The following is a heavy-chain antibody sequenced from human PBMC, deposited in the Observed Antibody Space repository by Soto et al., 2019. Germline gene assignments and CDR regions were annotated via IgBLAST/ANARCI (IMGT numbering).Heavy chain of an antibody. J-gene: IGHJ5*02. CDR1: GFSLSNARMG. Sequence: QVTLKESGPVLVKTTETLTLTCTVSGFSLSNARMGVSWIRQPPGKALEWLAHIFSNDEKSYSTSLKSRLTISKDTSKSQVVHTMTNMDPVDTATYYCARIQIAAAGEGWFDPWGQGTLVTVSS. CDR3: ARIQIAAAGEGWFDP. D-gene: IGHD6-13*01. V-gene: IGHV2-26*01. CDR2: IFSNDEK.